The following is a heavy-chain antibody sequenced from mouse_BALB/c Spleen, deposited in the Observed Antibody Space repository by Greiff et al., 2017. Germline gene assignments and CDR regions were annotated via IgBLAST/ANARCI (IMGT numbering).Heavy chain of an antibody. V-gene: IGHV5-6-4*01. CDR2: ISSGGSYT. D-gene: IGHD3-3*01. J-gene: IGHJ4*01. Sequence: DVKLQESGGGLVKPGGSLKLSCAASGFTFSSYTMSWVRQTPEKRLEWVATISSGGSYTYYPDSVKGRFTISRDNAKNTLYLQMSSLKSEDTAMYYCTRDAGTGAMDYWGQGTSVTVSS. CDR1: GFTFSSYT. CDR3: TRDAGTGAMDY.